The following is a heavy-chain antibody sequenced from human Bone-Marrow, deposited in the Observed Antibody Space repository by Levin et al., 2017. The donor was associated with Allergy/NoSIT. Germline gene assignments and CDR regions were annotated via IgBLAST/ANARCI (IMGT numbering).Heavy chain of an antibody. CDR3: AHSSQAWFGEFSH. J-gene: IGHJ4*02. V-gene: IGHV2-5*02. Sequence: TLSLTLACTFSGFSLNYGGMAVGWFRQSPGEALEWLALISGDEDKRYSPSLQNRLTITRDTSKNQVVLTMTNMASVDTATYFCAHSSQAWFGEFSHWGQGTLVSVSS. CDR2: ISGDEDK. CDR1: GFSLNYGGMA. D-gene: IGHD3-10*01.